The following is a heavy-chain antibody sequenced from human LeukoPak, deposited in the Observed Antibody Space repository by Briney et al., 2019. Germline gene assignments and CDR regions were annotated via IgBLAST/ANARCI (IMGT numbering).Heavy chain of an antibody. D-gene: IGHD3-10*01. CDR1: GYTFTGYY. Sequence: SVKVSCKASGYTFTGYYMHWVRQAPGQGLEWMGGIIPIFTTTHFAEKFQGRFTITADGPTSTVYMELSSLRSDDTAVYYCVRVGGDNIRRGELLLRRCYFDTWGQGTLVTVSS. J-gene: IGHJ4*02. CDR2: IIPIFTTT. V-gene: IGHV1-69*13. CDR3: VRVGGDNIRRGELLLRRCYFDT.